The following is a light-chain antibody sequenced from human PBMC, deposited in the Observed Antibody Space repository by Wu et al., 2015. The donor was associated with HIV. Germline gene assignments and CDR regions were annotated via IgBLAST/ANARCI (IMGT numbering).Light chain of an antibody. CDR3: LQDYGYPRT. J-gene: IGKJ1*01. CDR2: AAA. CDR1: QGIRND. Sequence: AIQMTQSPSSLSASVGDRVTITCRASQGIRNDLGWYQLKPGKAPKLLIYAAASLQSGVPSRFSGSGSGTDFTLTISSLQPEDFATYFCLQDYGYPRTFGQGTKVEIK. V-gene: IGKV1-6*01.